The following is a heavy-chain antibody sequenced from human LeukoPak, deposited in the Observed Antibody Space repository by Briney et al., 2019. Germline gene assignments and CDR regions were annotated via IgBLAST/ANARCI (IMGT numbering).Heavy chain of an antibody. J-gene: IGHJ4*02. CDR3: ARLGTDWDTTMDY. D-gene: IGHD5-18*01. CDR2: FYPGDSDS. CDR1: GYSFTNYW. Sequence: GESLKISCKGSGYSFTNYWIGWVRQMPGKGLEWMGIFYPGDSDSAYSPSFQGQVTISADKSISTAYLQWSSLKASDTAMYYCARLGTDWDTTMDYWGQGTLVTVSS. V-gene: IGHV5-51*01.